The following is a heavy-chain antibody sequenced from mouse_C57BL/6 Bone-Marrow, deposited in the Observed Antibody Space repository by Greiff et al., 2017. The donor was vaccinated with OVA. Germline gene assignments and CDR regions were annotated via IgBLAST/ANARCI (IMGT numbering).Heavy chain of an antibody. CDR3: ARPDDGYRRYFDV. J-gene: IGHJ1*03. CDR2: ISSGGSST. V-gene: IGHV5-6*02. Sequence: DVKLVESGGDLVKPGGSLKLSCAASGFTFSSYGMSWVRQTPDKRLEWVATISSGGSSTYYPDSVKGRSTIARDNAKNTLYLQMSSLKSEDTAMYYCARPDDGYRRYFDVWGTGTTVTVSS. D-gene: IGHD2-3*01. CDR1: GFTFSSYG.